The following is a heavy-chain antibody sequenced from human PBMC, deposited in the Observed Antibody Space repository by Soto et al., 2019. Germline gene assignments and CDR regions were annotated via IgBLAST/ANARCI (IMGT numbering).Heavy chain of an antibody. J-gene: IGHJ5*02. CDR2: IYYSGST. Sequence: QVQLQESGPGLVKPSQTLSLTCTVSGGSISSGGYYWSWIRQHPGKGLEWIGYIYYSGSTYYNPSLKIRVTISVDTSKNQFSLKLSSVTAADTAVYYCASGQVTPTGPGLSSPFDPWGQGTLVTVSS. V-gene: IGHV4-31*03. CDR3: ASGQVTPTGPGLSSPFDP. CDR1: GGSISSGGYY. D-gene: IGHD2-21*02.